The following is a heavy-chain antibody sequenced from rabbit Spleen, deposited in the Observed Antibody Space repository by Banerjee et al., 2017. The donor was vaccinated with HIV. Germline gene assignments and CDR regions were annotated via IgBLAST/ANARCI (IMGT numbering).Heavy chain of an antibody. V-gene: IGHV1S47*01. CDR3: VRDQAGDADYGPYYLNL. Sequence: QEQLVESGGGLVQPGGSLTLSCKASGFEFSRFGVSWVRQAPGKGLEWIGYIDPIFGGTYYASWVNGRFSISRENTQNTVSLQLNSLTAADTATYFCVRDQAGDADYGPYYLNLWGPGTLVTVS. CDR2: IDPIFGGT. CDR1: GFEFSRFG. J-gene: IGHJ4*01. D-gene: IGHD2-1*01.